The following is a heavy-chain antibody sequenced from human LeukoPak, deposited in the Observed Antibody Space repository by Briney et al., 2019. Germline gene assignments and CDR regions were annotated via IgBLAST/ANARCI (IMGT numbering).Heavy chain of an antibody. V-gene: IGHV3-30*02. D-gene: IGHD3-22*01. Sequence: GGSLRLSCAASGFTFSSYGMHWVRQAPGKGLEWVAFIRYDGSNKYYADSVKGRFTISRDNSKNTLYLQMNSLRAEDTAVYYCAREIFSMIVVEDAFDIWGQGTMVTVSS. CDR1: GFTFSSYG. J-gene: IGHJ3*02. CDR2: IRYDGSNK. CDR3: AREIFSMIVVEDAFDI.